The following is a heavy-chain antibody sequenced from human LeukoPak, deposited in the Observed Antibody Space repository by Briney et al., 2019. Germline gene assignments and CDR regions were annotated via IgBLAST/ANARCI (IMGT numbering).Heavy chain of an antibody. CDR3: ARAQVDYVPPSYYYYYGMDV. Sequence: SSETLSLTCTVSGGSISNTIYYWGWIRQPPGKGLQWIGSVFYSGSTYYNPSLESRVTISVDTSKNQFSLKLSSVTAADTAVYYCARAQVDYVPPSYYYYYGMDVWGQGTTVTVSS. J-gene: IGHJ6*02. V-gene: IGHV4-39*07. CDR1: GGSISNTIYY. D-gene: IGHD3-16*01. CDR2: VFYSGST.